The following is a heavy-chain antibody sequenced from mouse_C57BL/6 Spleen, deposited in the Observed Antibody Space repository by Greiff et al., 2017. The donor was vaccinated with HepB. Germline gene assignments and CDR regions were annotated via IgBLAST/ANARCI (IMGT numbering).Heavy chain of an antibody. CDR2: IHPNSGST. J-gene: IGHJ2*01. V-gene: IGHV1-64*01. CDR1: GYTFTSYW. D-gene: IGHD2-5*01. CDR3: ARWDSNYGFDY. Sequence: VQLQQPGAELVKPGASVKLSCKASGYTFTSYWMHWVKQRPGQGLEWIGMIHPNSGSTNYNEKFKSKATLTVDKSSSTAYMQLSSLTSEDSAVYYCARWDSNYGFDYWGQGTTLTVSS.